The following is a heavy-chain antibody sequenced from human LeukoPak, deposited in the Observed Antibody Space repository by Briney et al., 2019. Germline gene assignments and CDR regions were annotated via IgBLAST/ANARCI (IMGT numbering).Heavy chain of an antibody. CDR3: AKDYDSSGWAAFDI. CDR1: GFTFNSFG. D-gene: IGHD3-22*01. Sequence: GGSLKLSCAASGFTFNSFGMHWVRQAPGKGLEWVAVISYDGSNKYFADSVKGRFTISRDNSKNTLYLQMNSLRAEDTAVYYCAKDYDSSGWAAFDIWGQGTWSPSLQ. CDR2: ISYDGSNK. J-gene: IGHJ3*02. V-gene: IGHV3-30*18.